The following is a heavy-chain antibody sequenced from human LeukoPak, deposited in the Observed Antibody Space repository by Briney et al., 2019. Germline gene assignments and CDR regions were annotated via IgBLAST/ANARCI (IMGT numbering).Heavy chain of an antibody. CDR2: IYPADSDT. CDR1: GYRFTTPW. CDR3: ARPYCGADCP. J-gene: IGHJ5*02. Sequence: GESLKISCKASGYRFTTPWIGWVRQMPGKGLEWMGIIYPADSDTRYSPSFQGQVTISADKSISTAYLQWSSLKASDTAIYYCARPYCGADCPWGQGTLVTVSS. D-gene: IGHD2-21*02. V-gene: IGHV5-51*01.